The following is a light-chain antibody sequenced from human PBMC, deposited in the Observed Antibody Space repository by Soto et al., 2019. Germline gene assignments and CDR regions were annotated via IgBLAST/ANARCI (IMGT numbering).Light chain of an antibody. V-gene: IGLV2-8*01. CDR1: SSDVGGYNY. J-gene: IGLJ1*01. CDR2: EVS. CDR3: SSYAGSNKGV. Sequence: QSVLTQPPSASGSPGQSVTISCTGTSSDVGGYNYVSWYQQHPGKAPKLMIYEVSKRPSGVPDRFSGSKSGNTASLTVSGLQAEDEADYYCSSYAGSNKGVVGTGTQLTVL.